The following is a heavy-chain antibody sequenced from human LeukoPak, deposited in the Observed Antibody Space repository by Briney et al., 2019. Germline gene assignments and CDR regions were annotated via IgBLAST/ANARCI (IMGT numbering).Heavy chain of an antibody. CDR2: IGGSGGST. J-gene: IGHJ4*02. D-gene: IGHD2-2*01. V-gene: IGHV3-23*01. Sequence: GGSLRLTCAGSGFTFSNYAMSWVRQAPGKGLVWVSRIGGSGGSTYYADSVKGRFTISRDNSKNTLYLQMKSLRAEDTAVYYCAKDFVVVPGLVNYFDYWGQGTLVTVSS. CDR1: GFTFSNYA. CDR3: AKDFVVVPGLVNYFDY.